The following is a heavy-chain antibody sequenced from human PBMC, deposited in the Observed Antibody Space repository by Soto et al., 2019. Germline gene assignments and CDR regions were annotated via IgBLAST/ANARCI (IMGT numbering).Heavy chain of an antibody. J-gene: IGHJ3*02. CDR3: ATWHLREHAYDI. V-gene: IGHV3-53*01. Sequence: DVQLVESGGGLIQPWGSLRLSCAASGFTVSGRKYLAWVRQAPGKGLEWVSALYDVDGTFYADSVKGRCTTSGDRSRPIVYLRMNSLRPDDTAVDYCATWHLREHAYDIWGQGTAVTVSS. CDR1: GFTVSGRKY. CDR2: LYDVDGT. D-gene: IGHD4-17*01.